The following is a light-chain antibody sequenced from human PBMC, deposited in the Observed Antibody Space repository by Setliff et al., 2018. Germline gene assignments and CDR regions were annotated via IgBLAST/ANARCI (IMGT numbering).Light chain of an antibody. J-gene: IGLJ1*01. CDR3: CSYAGYSYV. V-gene: IGLV2-11*01. CDR2: NVN. Sequence: QSVLTQPASVSGSPGQSLTISCTGTNSDVGGYNSVSWYQHHPGKAPKLIIYNVNKRPSGVPDRFSASRSGNTASLTISGLQPEDESDYYCCSYAGYSYVFGTGTKV. CDR1: NSDVGGYNS.